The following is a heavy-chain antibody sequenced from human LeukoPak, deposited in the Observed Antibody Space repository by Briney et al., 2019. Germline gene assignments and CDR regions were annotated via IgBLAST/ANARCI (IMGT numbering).Heavy chain of an antibody. V-gene: IGHV3-23*01. Sequence: GSLRLSCAASGFTFSSYGMHWVRQAPGKGLEWVSAISGSGGSTYYADSVRGRFTISRDNSKNTLYLQMNSLRAEDTAVYYCAKENYDFWSGYSAEYFQHWGQGTLVTVSS. D-gene: IGHD3-3*01. J-gene: IGHJ1*01. CDR1: GFTFSSYG. CDR3: AKENYDFWSGYSAEYFQH. CDR2: ISGSGGST.